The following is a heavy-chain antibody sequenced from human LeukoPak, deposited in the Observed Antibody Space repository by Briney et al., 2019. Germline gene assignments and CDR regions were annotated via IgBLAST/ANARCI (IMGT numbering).Heavy chain of an antibody. Sequence: PGGSLRLSCAASGFTFSSYAMSWVRQAPGKGLEWVSAISGSGGSTYYADSVKGRFTISRDNAKNSLYLQMNSLRAEDTAVYYCARSQSSGSYFFDYWGQGTLVTVSS. V-gene: IGHV3-23*01. J-gene: IGHJ4*02. CDR3: ARSQSSGSYFFDY. D-gene: IGHD1-26*01. CDR2: ISGSGGST. CDR1: GFTFSSYA.